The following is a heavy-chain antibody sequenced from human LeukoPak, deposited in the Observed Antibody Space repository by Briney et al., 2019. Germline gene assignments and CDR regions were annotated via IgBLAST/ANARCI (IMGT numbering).Heavy chain of an antibody. Sequence: ASVKVSCKASGYTFIRYGISGERQAPGQGLEWMGWISAYNGNTNYAQELQGRVTMTTDTSTSTAYMELRSLRSDDTAVYYCARDRGYGGWYADWGQGTLVTVSS. J-gene: IGHJ4*02. V-gene: IGHV1-18*01. CDR1: GYTFIRYG. CDR2: ISAYNGNT. CDR3: ARDRGYGGWYAD. D-gene: IGHD6-19*01.